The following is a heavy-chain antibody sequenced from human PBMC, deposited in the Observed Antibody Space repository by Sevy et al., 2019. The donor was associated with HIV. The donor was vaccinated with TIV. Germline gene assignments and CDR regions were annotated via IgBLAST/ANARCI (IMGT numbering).Heavy chain of an antibody. CDR2: ISGSSNYI. Sequence: GGSLRLSCAASGFTFSSYNMNWVRQAPGKGLEWVSSISGSSNYIYYAESVKGRFIISRDNAKNTLYLQMNGLRADDTAVYYCARGPPDGSYDYFDYWGQGTLVTVSS. V-gene: IGHV3-21*06. D-gene: IGHD1-26*01. CDR1: GFTFSSYN. J-gene: IGHJ4*02. CDR3: ARGPPDGSYDYFDY.